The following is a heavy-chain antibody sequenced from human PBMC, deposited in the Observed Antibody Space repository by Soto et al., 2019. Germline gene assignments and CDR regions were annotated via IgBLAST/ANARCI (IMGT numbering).Heavy chain of an antibody. CDR2: ISREGGRT. CDR3: VRDYDFWSGQP. CDR1: GFTFDAFT. Sequence: EVQLVESGGVVAQPGGSLRLSCAASGFTFDAFTMHWVRQAPGKGLEWVSLISREGGRTDYADSVKGRFTISRDNTKNSLYLQMNSLSTEDTAFYYCVRDYDFWSGQPWGQGTLVTVSS. J-gene: IGHJ4*02. D-gene: IGHD3-3*01. V-gene: IGHV3-43*01.